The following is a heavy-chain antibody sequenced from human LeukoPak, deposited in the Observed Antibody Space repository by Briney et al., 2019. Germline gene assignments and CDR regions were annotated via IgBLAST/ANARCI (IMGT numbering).Heavy chain of an antibody. D-gene: IGHD2-15*01. J-gene: IGHJ4*02. CDR2: INWNGGST. Sequence: GGSLRLSCAASGFTFDDYGMSWVRQAPGKGLEWVSGINWNGGSTGYADSVKGRFTISRDNAKNSLYLQMNSLRAEDTALYYCARVRRVCSGGSCYRYFDYWGQGTLVTVSS. V-gene: IGHV3-20*04. CDR3: ARVRRVCSGGSCYRYFDY. CDR1: GFTFDDYG.